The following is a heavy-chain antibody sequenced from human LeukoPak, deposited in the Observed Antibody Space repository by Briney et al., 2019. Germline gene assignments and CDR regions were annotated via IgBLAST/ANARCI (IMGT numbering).Heavy chain of an antibody. J-gene: IGHJ4*02. D-gene: IGHD5-12*01. CDR1: GGTFSSYA. CDR2: IIPIFGTA. V-gene: IGHV1-69*05. CDR3: ARSTRSYSGYDFPAY. Sequence: SVMVSCKASGGTFSSYAISWVRQAPGQGREWMGGIIPIFGTANYAQKFQGRLTITTDESTSTAYMELSSLRSEDTAVYYCARSTRSYSGYDFPAYWGQGTLVTVSS.